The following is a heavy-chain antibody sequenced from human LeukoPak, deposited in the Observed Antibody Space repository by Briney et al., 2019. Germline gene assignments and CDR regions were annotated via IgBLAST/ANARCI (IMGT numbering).Heavy chain of an antibody. J-gene: IGHJ5*02. CDR3: ARGGSGVFSYGAHQGP. D-gene: IGHD4-17*01. CDR1: GGSISSYY. V-gene: IGHV4-4*07. Sequence: SETLSLTCTVSGGSISSYYWSWIRQPAGKGLEWIGRIYRSGSTNYNPSLKSRVTISVDTSKNQFSLKLSSVTAADTAVYYCARGGSGVFSYGAHQGPWGQGTLVTVSS. CDR2: IYRSGST.